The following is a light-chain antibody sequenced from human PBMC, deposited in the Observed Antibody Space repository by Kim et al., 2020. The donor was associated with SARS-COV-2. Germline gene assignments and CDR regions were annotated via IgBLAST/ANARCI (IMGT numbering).Light chain of an antibody. Sequence: VSPGQTAIITCSGAKLGDKYAYWYQQKPGQSPVLVIYQHTKRPSGISQRFSGSSSGNTATLTISPAQTVDEADYYCQAWDSSTAVFGGGTQLTVL. CDR2: QHT. CDR3: QAWDSSTAV. CDR1: KLGDKY. J-gene: IGLJ3*02. V-gene: IGLV3-1*01.